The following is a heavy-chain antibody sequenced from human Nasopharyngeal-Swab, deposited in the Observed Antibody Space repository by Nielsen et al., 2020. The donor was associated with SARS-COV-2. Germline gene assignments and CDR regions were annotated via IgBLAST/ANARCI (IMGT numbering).Heavy chain of an antibody. CDR3: TRRAIVSRYYYYYGMDV. J-gene: IGHJ6*02. CDR1: GFTFSGSA. CDR2: IRSKANSYAT. Sequence: GGSLRLSCAASGFTFSGSAMHWVRPASGKGLEWVGRIRSKANSYATAYAASVKGRFTISRDDSKNTAYLQMNSLKTEDTAVYYCTRRAIVSRYYYYYGMDVWGQGTTVTVSS. D-gene: IGHD5-18*01. V-gene: IGHV3-73*01.